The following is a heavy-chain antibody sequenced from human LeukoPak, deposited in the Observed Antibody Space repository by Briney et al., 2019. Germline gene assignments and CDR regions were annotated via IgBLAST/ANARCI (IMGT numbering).Heavy chain of an antibody. V-gene: IGHV4-61*02. CDR1: GGSISSGSYY. CDR2: IYTSGST. J-gene: IGHJ4*02. D-gene: IGHD6-13*01. Sequence: PSETLSLTCTVSGGSISSGSYYWSWIRQPAGKGLEWIGRIYTSGSTNYNPSLKSRVTISVDTSKNQFSLKLSSVTAADTAVYYCAREGIAAAGTLFDYWGQGTLVTVSS. CDR3: AREGIAAAGTLFDY.